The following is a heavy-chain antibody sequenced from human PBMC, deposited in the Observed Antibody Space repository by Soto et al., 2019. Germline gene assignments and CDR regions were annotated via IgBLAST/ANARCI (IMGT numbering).Heavy chain of an antibody. CDR2: IYYSGST. D-gene: IGHD4-4*01. CDR3: ARALYSSFPRYYYYGMDV. Sequence: QVQLQESGPGLVKPSQTLSLTCTVSGGSISSGDYYWSWSRQPPGKGLEWIGYIYYSGSTYYNPSLKSRVTISVDTSKNQFSLKLSSVTAADTAVYYCARALYSSFPRYYYYGMDVWGQGTTVTVSS. J-gene: IGHJ6*02. CDR1: GGSISSGDYY. V-gene: IGHV4-30-4*01.